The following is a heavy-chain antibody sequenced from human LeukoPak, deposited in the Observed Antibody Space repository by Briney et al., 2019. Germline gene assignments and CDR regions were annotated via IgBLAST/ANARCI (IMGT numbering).Heavy chain of an antibody. Sequence: GASVKVSCKASVGTFSSYAISWVRPAPGQGLEWMGRIIPILGIANYAQKFQGRVTITADKSTSTAYMELSSLRSEDTAVYYCARNFPIVATMGSDYWGQGTLVTVSS. CDR3: ARNFPIVATMGSDY. J-gene: IGHJ4*02. D-gene: IGHD5-12*01. CDR2: IIPILGIA. CDR1: VGTFSSYA. V-gene: IGHV1-69*04.